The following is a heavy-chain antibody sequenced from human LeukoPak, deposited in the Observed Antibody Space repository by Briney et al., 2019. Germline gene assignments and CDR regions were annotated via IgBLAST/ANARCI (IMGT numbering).Heavy chain of an antibody. D-gene: IGHD6-13*01. CDR2: ISWNSDSI. J-gene: IGHJ3*02. CDR3: AKDKTRSSWYVDAFDI. V-gene: IGHV3-9*03. Sequence: PGGSLRLSCAASGFIFNNFAMSWVRQAPGRGLEWVSGISWNSDSIGYADSVKGRFTISRDNAKNSLYLQMNSLRAEDMALYYCAKDKTRSSWYVDAFDIWGQGTMVTVSS. CDR1: GFIFNNFA.